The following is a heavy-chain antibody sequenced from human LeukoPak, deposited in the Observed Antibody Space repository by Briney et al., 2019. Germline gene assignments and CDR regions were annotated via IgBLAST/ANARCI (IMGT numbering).Heavy chain of an antibody. CDR1: GDTFTGHY. J-gene: IGHJ5*02. D-gene: IGHD5-24*01. Sequence: ASVKVSCKASGDTFTGHYMHWVRQAPGQGLEWMGWINPNSGGTNYAQKFQGRVTMTRDTSISTAYMELSRLRSDDTAVYYCARRGHPWLQFDPWGQGTLVTVSS. CDR2: INPNSGGT. V-gene: IGHV1-2*02. CDR3: ARRGHPWLQFDP.